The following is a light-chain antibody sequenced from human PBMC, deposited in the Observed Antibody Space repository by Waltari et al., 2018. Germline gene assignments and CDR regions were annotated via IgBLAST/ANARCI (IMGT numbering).Light chain of an antibody. V-gene: IGLV6-57*03. Sequence: FVLTQPPSVSESPGKTVTISCTRSSGSIASTYVQWYQQRPGGAPTIVVYEATQRPSGVPDRFSASIDVSSNAASLTISGLKTEDEADYYCQSLDSTSPVIFGGGTRVTVL. J-gene: IGLJ2*01. CDR1: SGSIASTY. CDR3: QSLDSTSPVI. CDR2: EAT.